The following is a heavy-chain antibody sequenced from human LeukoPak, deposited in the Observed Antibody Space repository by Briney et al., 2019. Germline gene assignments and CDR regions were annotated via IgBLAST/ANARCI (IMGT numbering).Heavy chain of an antibody. V-gene: IGHV6-1*01. D-gene: IGHD5-12*01. J-gene: IGHJ4*02. CDR1: GDIVSINSAA. CDR2: TYYGSKLYN. CDR3: ARGRWITGIDY. Sequence: SQTLALTCAISGDIVSINSAAWNWSRQSPSRGLGWLGRTYYGSKLYNDYAVSVKSRITITPDTSKNQFSLQLNSVTPEDTAVYYCARGRWITGIDYWGQGTLVTVSS.